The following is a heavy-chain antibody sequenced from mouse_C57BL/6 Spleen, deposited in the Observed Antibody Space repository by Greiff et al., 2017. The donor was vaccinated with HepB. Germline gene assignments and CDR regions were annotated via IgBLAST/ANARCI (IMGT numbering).Heavy chain of an antibody. J-gene: IGHJ2*01. CDR2: IYPRSGNT. D-gene: IGHD1-1*01. CDR1: GYTFTSYG. Sequence: QVQLQQSGAELARPGASVKLSCKASGYTFTSYGISWVKQRTGQGLEWIGEIYPRSGNTYYNEKFKGKATLTADKSSRTAYMELRSLTSEDSAVYFCAKSYVSSPYYFDFWGQGPTLTVSS. V-gene: IGHV1-81*01. CDR3: AKSYVSSPYYFDF.